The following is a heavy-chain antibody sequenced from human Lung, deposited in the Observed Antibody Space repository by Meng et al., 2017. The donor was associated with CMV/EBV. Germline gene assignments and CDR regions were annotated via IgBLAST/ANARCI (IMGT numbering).Heavy chain of an antibody. J-gene: IGHJ4*02. Sequence: SAXVSXXASGYTFTNYVISWLRQAPGQGLEWMGWINTDNGNTDYPQRDQGRVTMTTDTSTSTAYMELTSLRAEDTAVYYGARDSNEVYYYHTSGIRTPDYWGQGTXVTGAS. D-gene: IGHD3-10*01. CDR2: INTDNGNT. CDR1: GYTFTNYV. CDR3: ARDSNEVYYYHTSGIRTPDY. V-gene: IGHV1-18*01.